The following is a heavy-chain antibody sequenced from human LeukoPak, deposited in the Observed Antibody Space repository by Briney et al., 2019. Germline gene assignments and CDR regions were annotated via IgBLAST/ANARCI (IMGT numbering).Heavy chain of an antibody. V-gene: IGHV3-48*01. J-gene: IGHJ5*02. CDR2: ISSSSSTI. D-gene: IGHD3-22*01. CDR1: GFTFSSYS. Sequence: GGSLRLSCAASGFTFSSYSMNWVRQAPGKGLEWVSYISSSSSTIYYADSVKGRFTISRDNAKNSLYLQMNSLRAEDTAVYYCAKVLYDSSGTNWFDPWGQGTLVTVSS. CDR3: AKVLYDSSGTNWFDP.